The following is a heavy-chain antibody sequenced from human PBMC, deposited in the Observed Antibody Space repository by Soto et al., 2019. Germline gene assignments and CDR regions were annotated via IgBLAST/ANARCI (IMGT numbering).Heavy chain of an antibody. CDR3: AGEYCSGGSCYMDV. CDR1: GGSISSYY. J-gene: IGHJ6*03. CDR2: IYYSGST. V-gene: IGHV4-59*12. D-gene: IGHD2-15*01. Sequence: SETLSLTCTVSGGSISSYYWSWIRQPPGKGLEWIGYIYYSGSTNYNPSLKSRVTISVDTSKNQFSLKLSSVTAADTAVYYCAGEYCSGGSCYMDVWGNGTTVTVSS.